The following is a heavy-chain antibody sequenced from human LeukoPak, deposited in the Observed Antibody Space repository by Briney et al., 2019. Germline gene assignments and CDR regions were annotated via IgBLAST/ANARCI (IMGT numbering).Heavy chain of an antibody. J-gene: IGHJ4*02. CDR1: GFTFSHYG. CDR3: AKDAQRGFDYSNSLEY. CDR2: IWRDGTNQ. V-gene: IGHV3-33*06. D-gene: IGHD4-11*01. Sequence: GGSLSLSCGASGFTFSHYGFHWARQAPGRGREWVADIWRDGTNQFYADSVKGRFTISRDSTQKTVYLEMHSLRTEDTAMYYCAKDAQRGFDYSNSLEYWGPGTLVTVSS.